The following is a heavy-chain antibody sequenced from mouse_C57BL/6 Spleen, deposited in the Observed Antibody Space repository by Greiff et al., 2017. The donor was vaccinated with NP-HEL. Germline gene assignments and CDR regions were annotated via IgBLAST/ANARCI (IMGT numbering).Heavy chain of an antibody. Sequence: DVKLVESGGGLVQPGGSLSLSCAASGFTFTDYYMSWVRQPPGKALEWLGFIRNKANGYTTEYSASVKGRFTISRDNSQSILYLQMNALRAEDSATYYCARGYYGAMDYWGQGTSVTVSS. V-gene: IGHV7-3*01. CDR1: GFTFTDYY. CDR2: IRNKANGYTT. CDR3: ARGYYGAMDY. J-gene: IGHJ4*01. D-gene: IGHD1-1*01.